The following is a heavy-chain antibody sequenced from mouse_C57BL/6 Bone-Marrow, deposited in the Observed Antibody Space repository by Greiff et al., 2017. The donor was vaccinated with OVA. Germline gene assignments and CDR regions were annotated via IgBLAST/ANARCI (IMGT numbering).Heavy chain of an antibody. J-gene: IGHJ4*01. D-gene: IGHD3-3*01. CDR3: ARRRAGHYAMDY. CDR1: GIAFSRYW. V-gene: IGHV4-1*01. CDR2: INPDSSTI. Sequence: EVKLLESGGGLVQPGGSLKLSCAASGIAFSRYWMSWVRRAPGKGLEWIGEINPDSSTINYAPSLKDKFIISRDNAKNTLYLQMSKVRSEDTALYYCARRRAGHYAMDYWGQGTSVTVSS.